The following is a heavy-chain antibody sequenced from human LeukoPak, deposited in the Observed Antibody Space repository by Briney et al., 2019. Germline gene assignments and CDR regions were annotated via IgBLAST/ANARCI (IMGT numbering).Heavy chain of an antibody. CDR1: GYTFTSYG. J-gene: IGHJ5*02. D-gene: IGHD3-10*01. CDR2: ISAYNGNT. Sequence: ASVKVSCKASGYTFTSYGISWVRQDPGQGLEWMGWISAYNGNTNYAQKLQGRDTMSTDKSTSTAYMELRSLRSDDTAVYYCARDSSYYGSGTLGWFDPWGQGTLVTVSS. V-gene: IGHV1-18*01. CDR3: ARDSSYYGSGTLGWFDP.